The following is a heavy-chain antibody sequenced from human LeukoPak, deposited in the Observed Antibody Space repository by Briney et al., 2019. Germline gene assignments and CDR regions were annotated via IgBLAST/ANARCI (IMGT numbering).Heavy chain of an antibody. CDR1: GGSISSSSYY. Sequence: KPSETLSLTCTVSGGSISSSSYYWGWIRQPPGKGLEWIGSIYYSGSTYYNPSLKSRVTISVDTSKNQFSLKLSSVTAADTAVYYCARVKAAADYWGQGTLVTVSS. V-gene: IGHV4-39*07. CDR3: ARVKAAADY. D-gene: IGHD6-13*01. CDR2: IYYSGST. J-gene: IGHJ4*02.